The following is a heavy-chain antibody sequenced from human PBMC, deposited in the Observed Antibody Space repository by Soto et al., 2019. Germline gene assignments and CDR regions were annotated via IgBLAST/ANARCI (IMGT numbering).Heavy chain of an antibody. V-gene: IGHV4-59*01. Sequence: PSETLSLTCTVSGGSISSYYWSWIRQPPGKGLEWIGYIYYSGSTNYNPSLKSRVTISVDTSKNQFSLKLSSVTAADTAVYYCARAETDTAMAYYFDYWGQGTLVTVSS. D-gene: IGHD5-18*01. CDR2: IYYSGST. J-gene: IGHJ4*02. CDR3: ARAETDTAMAYYFDY. CDR1: GGSISSYY.